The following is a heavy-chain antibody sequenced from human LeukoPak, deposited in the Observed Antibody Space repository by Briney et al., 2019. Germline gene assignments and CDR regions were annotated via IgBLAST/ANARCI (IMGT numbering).Heavy chain of an antibody. J-gene: IGHJ4*02. V-gene: IGHV4-34*01. Sequence: TSSETLSLTCAVYGGSFSGYYWSWIRQPPGKGLEWIGEINHSGSTNYNPSLKSRVTISVDTSKNQFSLKLSSVTAADTAVYYCASLLGEDFDYWGQGTLVTVSS. CDR2: INHSGST. D-gene: IGHD3-10*01. CDR1: GGSFSGYY. CDR3: ASLLGEDFDY.